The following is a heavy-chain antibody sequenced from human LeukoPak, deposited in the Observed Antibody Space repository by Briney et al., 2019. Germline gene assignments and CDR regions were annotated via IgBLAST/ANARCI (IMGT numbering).Heavy chain of an antibody. V-gene: IGHV3-48*03. D-gene: IGHD2-15*01. CDR2: ISSSGSTI. Sequence: PGGSLRLSCAVSGFTFSTYEMNWVRQAPGKGLEWVSYISSSGSTISYADSVKGRFTISRDNAKNSLSLQMNSLRAEDTAVYYCARVVYIAAHNFMESMDYWGQGSLVTVSS. CDR3: ARVVYIAAHNFMESMDY. J-gene: IGHJ4*02. CDR1: GFTFSTYE.